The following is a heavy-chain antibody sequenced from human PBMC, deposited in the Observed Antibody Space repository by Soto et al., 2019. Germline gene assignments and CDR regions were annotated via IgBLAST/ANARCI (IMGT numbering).Heavy chain of an antibody. D-gene: IGHD3-3*02. J-gene: IGHJ4*02. CDR2: IFVNGTA. V-gene: IGHV4-4*08. CDR3: ARGGGGNAKHYDC. CDR1: GGSIPNYSIINYY. Sequence: QLQESGPRLVKPSETLSVTCTVSGGSIPNYSIINYYWTWIRLPPGRGLEWVGHIFVNGTATYNPSLKGRVPISVDVSRNQFSLRLTSVTAADTAMYYCARGGGGNAKHYDCWGQGALASVSS.